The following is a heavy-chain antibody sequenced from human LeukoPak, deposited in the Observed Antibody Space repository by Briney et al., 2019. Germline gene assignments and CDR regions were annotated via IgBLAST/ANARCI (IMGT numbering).Heavy chain of an antibody. CDR2: INTNTGNP. CDR1: GYTFTGYY. J-gene: IGHJ4*02. D-gene: IGHD5-12*01. CDR3: ASGEWLRYSY. V-gene: IGHV7-4-1*02. Sequence: GASVKVSRKASGYTFTGYYMHWVRQAPGQGLEWVGWINTNTGNPTYAQGFTGRFVFSLDTSVSTAYLQISSLKAEDTAVYYCASGEWLRYSYWGQGTLVTVSS.